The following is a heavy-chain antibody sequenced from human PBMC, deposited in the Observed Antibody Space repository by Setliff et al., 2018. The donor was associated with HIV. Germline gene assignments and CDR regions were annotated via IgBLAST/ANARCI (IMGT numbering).Heavy chain of an antibody. Sequence: GASVKVSCKASGYTFDSYGISWVRQAPGQGLEWMGWITDYNGNTNYAQKLQGRVTMTTDTSTSTAYMELRGLRSDDTAVDYCARYSNWNFEEHFDDWGQGTLVTVSS. CDR1: GYTFDSYG. CDR2: ITDYNGNT. V-gene: IGHV1-18*01. D-gene: IGHD1-7*01. J-gene: IGHJ4*02. CDR3: ARYSNWNFEEHFDD.